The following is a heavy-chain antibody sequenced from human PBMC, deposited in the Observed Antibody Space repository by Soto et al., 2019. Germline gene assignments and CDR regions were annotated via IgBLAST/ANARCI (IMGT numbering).Heavy chain of an antibody. D-gene: IGHD6-19*01. Sequence: EVQLVESGGGLVQPGRSLRLSCAASGFSFGDYAMQWVRQVPGKGLEWVSSISWNGESIGYADSVKGRFTISRDNGKKSVYLQMNSLRGEDTALYYCAKDVGSSGWYEGFGSWGQGTLVTVS. CDR2: ISWNGESI. J-gene: IGHJ4*02. CDR3: AKDVGSSGWYEGFGS. V-gene: IGHV3-9*01. CDR1: GFSFGDYA.